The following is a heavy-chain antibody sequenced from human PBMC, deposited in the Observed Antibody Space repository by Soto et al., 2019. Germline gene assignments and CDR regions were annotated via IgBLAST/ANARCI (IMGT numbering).Heavy chain of an antibody. Sequence: GGSLRLSCAASGFTFSSYSMNWVRQAPGKGLEWVSSISSSSSYIYYADSVKGRFTISRDSAKNSLYLQMNSLRAEDTAVYYCACLDTMVRGVIPFDYWGQGTLVTVSS. D-gene: IGHD3-10*01. V-gene: IGHV3-21*01. CDR1: GFTFSSYS. CDR3: ACLDTMVRGVIPFDY. J-gene: IGHJ4*02. CDR2: ISSSSSYI.